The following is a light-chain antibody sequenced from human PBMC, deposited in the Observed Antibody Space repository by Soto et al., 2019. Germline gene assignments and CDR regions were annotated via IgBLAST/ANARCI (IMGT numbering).Light chain of an antibody. CDR1: QSVSSN. V-gene: IGKV3-15*01. CDR2: GAS. CDR3: QQYNNWPPVT. J-gene: IGKJ4*01. Sequence: EIVMTQSPATLSVSPGERATLSCRASQSVSSNLAWYQQKPGQAPRLLIFGASTRATGIPARFSGGGSETEFTLTITSLQSEDFAVYYCQQYNNWPPVTFGGGTKVEIK.